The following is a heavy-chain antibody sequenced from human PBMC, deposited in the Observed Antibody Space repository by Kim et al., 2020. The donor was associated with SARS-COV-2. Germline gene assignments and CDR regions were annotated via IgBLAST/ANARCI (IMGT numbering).Heavy chain of an antibody. CDR3: ANGRSGWYSLDY. D-gene: IGHD6-19*01. CDR2: ISGSGGST. V-gene: IGHV3-23*01. CDR1: GFTFSSYA. Sequence: GGSLRLSCAASGFTFSSYAMSWVRQAPGKGLEWVSAISGSGGSTYYADSVKGRFTISRDNSKNTLYLQVNSLRAEDTAVYYCANGRSGWYSLDYWGQGTLVTVSS. J-gene: IGHJ4*02.